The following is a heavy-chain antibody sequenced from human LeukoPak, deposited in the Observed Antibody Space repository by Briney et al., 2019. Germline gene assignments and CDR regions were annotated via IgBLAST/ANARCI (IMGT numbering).Heavy chain of an antibody. CDR3: RGXXXXXXXXXXSTGGWFDP. CDR1: GYTFTSYY. J-gene: IGHJ5*02. CDR2: INPSGGST. V-gene: IGHV1-46*01. Sequence: ASVKVSCKASGYTFTSYYMHWVRQAPGQGLVWMGIINPSGGSTSYAQKFQGRVTMTRDTSTNTVYTELRSLRSEDAAVLYCRGXXXXXXXXXXSTGGWFDPWGQGPLVTVSS.